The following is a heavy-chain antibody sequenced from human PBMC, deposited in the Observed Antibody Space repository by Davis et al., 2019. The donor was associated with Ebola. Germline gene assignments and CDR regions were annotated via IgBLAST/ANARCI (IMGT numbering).Heavy chain of an antibody. CDR3: ATGGLVAAAEGGAFDI. CDR2: IKSDGSRT. Sequence: PGGSLRLSCATSGFTFSNYWMHWVRQAPGKGLVWVSRIKSDGSRTDYADSVKGRFTTSRDNAKNTVYLQMNSLRAEDTAVYYCATGGLVAAAEGGAFDIWGHGTMVTVSS. D-gene: IGHD2-15*01. J-gene: IGHJ3*02. CDR1: GFTFSNYW. V-gene: IGHV3-74*01.